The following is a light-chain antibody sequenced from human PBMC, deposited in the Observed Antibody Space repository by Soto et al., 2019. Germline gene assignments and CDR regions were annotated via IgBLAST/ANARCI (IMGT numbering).Light chain of an antibody. CDR2: GNS. J-gene: IGLJ2*01. Sequence: QSVLTQPPSVSGAPGQRVTISCTGSSSNIGAGYDVHWYQQLPGTAPKLLIYGNSNRPSGVPDRFSGSKSGSSASLAITGLQADDEADYYCQCYDSSLSAVVFGGGTKLTVL. CDR1: SSNIGAGYD. CDR3: QCYDSSLSAVV. V-gene: IGLV1-40*01.